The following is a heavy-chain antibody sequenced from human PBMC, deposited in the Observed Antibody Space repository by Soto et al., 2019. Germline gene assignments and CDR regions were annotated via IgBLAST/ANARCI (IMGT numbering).Heavy chain of an antibody. CDR3: SFQESTTVTTFEY. V-gene: IGHV3-15*01. CDR2: IKSKTDGGTT. Sequence: GGSLRLSCAASGFSFSNVWMSWVRQAPGKGLEWVGRIKSKTDGGTTDYAAPVKGRFTISRDDSKTTLYLQMNSLKTEDTAVYYCSFQESTTVTTFEYWRQGTLVTVSS. J-gene: IGHJ4*02. D-gene: IGHD4-17*01. CDR1: GFSFSNVW.